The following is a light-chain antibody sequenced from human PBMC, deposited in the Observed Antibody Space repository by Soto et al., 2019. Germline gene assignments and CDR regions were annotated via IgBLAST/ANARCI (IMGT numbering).Light chain of an antibody. CDR1: QSVNNN. CDR3: QQYNDWTPGGT. CDR2: GAS. Sequence: EIVMTQSPATLSVSPGERATLSCRASQSVNNNLAWYQQKPGQAPRLLIYGASTRATGIPARFSGSGSGTEFTLTISSLQSEDFAVYNCQQYNDWTPGGTFGQETKVEIK. J-gene: IGKJ1*01. V-gene: IGKV3-15*01.